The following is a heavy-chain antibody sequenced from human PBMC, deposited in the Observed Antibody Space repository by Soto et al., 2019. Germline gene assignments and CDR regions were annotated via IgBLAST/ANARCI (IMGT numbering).Heavy chain of an antibody. V-gene: IGHV3-23*01. Sequence: GSLRLSCAASGFTFSSYAMSWVRQAPGKGLEWVSAISGSGGSTYYADSVKGRFTISRDNSKNTLYLQMNSLRAEDTAVYYCAKGARSSGWPSYYFDYWGQGTLVTVSS. CDR2: ISGSGGST. D-gene: IGHD6-19*01. CDR1: GFTFSSYA. J-gene: IGHJ4*02. CDR3: AKGARSSGWPSYYFDY.